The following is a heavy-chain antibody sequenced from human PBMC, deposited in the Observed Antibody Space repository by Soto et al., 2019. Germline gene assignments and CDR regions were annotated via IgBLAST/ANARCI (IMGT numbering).Heavy chain of an antibody. V-gene: IGHV3-30-3*01. D-gene: IGHD3-3*01. CDR2: ISYDGSNK. J-gene: IGHJ4*02. Sequence: PGGSLRLSCAASGFTFSSYAMHWVRQAPGKGLEWVAVISYDGSNKYYADSVRGRFTISRDNSKNTLYLQMNSLRAEDTAVYYCASPSIRFLEWLLAFDYWGQGTLVTVSS. CDR3: ASPSIRFLEWLLAFDY. CDR1: GFTFSSYA.